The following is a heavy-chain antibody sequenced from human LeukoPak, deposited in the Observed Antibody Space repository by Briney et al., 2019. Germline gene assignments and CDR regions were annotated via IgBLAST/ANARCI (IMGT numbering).Heavy chain of an antibody. D-gene: IGHD3-10*01. CDR2: IIPIFGTA. CDR3: ARALLRFGDQTVGVSYYYYMDV. CDR1: GGTFSGYA. Sequence: GASVKVSCKASGGTFSGYAISWVRQAPGQGLEWMGGIIPIFGTANYAQKFQGRVTITADDSTSTAYMELSSLRSEDPAVYYCARALLRFGDQTVGVSYYYYMDVWGKGTTVTISS. J-gene: IGHJ6*03. V-gene: IGHV1-69*13.